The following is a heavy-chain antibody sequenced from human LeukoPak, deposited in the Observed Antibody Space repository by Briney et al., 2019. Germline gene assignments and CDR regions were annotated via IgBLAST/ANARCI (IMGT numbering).Heavy chain of an antibody. CDR2: VYYSGST. CDR1: GGSISGSSYY. CDR3: ARSELLWFGGVNSGFDY. D-gene: IGHD3-10*01. J-gene: IGHJ4*02. V-gene: IGHV4-61*05. Sequence: SETLSLTCTVSGGSISGSSYYWGWLRQPPGKGLEWIGYVYYSGSTNYNPSLKSRVTISVDTSENQFSLKLSSVTAADTAVYYCARSELLWFGGVNSGFDYWGQGTLVTVSS.